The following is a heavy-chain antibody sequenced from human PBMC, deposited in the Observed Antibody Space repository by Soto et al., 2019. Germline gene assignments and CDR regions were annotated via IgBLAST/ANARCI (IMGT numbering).Heavy chain of an antibody. CDR1: GFTFSSYG. J-gene: IGHJ6*03. V-gene: IGHV3-30*18. D-gene: IGHD6-19*01. Sequence: GGSLRLSCAASGFTFSSYGMHWVRQAPGKGLEWVAVISYDGSNKYYADSVKGRFTISRDNSKNTLYLQMNSLRAEDTAVYYCAKDSIAVAGKLPVYYYMDVWGKGTTVTVSS. CDR3: AKDSIAVAGKLPVYYYMDV. CDR2: ISYDGSNK.